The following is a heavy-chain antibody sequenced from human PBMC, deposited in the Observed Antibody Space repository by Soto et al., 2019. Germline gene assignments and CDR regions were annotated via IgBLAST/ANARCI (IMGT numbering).Heavy chain of an antibody. CDR3: ARDVTYISGRYFDC. CDR2: IWYDGSNK. CDR1: GFTFSSYG. V-gene: IGHV3-33*01. J-gene: IGHJ4*02. D-gene: IGHD3-22*01. Sequence: QVQLVESGGGVVQPGMSLKLSCAASGFTFSSYGMHWVRQAPGKGLEWVALIWYDGSNKYYADSVKGRFTISRDNSKNTLYLQMNGLRAEDTAVYYCARDVTYISGRYFDCWGQGALVTVSS.